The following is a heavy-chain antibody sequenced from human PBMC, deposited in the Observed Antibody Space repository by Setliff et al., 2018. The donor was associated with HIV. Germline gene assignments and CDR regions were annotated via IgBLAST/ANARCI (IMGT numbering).Heavy chain of an antibody. CDR3: ARHVGIEDTAMDYFDC. J-gene: IGHJ4*02. Sequence: SETLSLTCIVSHGSISSTSHYWGWVRQSPGRRLEWIGSTDYTPSLKSRVTISVDTSKNQFSLKVSSVTAADTALYYCARHVGIEDTAMDYFDCWGQGTLVTVSS. V-gene: IGHV4-39*01. CDR1: HGSISSTSHY. D-gene: IGHD5-18*01. CDR2: T.